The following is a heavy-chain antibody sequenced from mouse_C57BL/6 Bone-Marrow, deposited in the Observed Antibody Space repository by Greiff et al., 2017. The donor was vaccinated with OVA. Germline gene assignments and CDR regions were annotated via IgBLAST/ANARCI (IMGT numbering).Heavy chain of an antibody. CDR3: AIGLLPSTRGYFDY. V-gene: IGHV1-74*01. CDR2: IHPSDSDT. J-gene: IGHJ2*01. CDR1: GYTFTSYW. Sequence: QVQLQQPGAELVKPGASVKVSCKASGYTFTSYWMHWVKQRPGQGLAWLGRIHPSDSDTNYNQKFKGKATLTVDKSSSTAYMQLSSLTSEDSAVYYGAIGLLPSTRGYFDYWGQGTTLTVSS. D-gene: IGHD2-10*01.